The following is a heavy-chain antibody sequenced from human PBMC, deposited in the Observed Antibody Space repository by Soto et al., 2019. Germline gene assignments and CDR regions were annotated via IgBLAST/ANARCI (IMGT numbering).Heavy chain of an antibody. CDR1: GFTFSSYG. CDR3: ARDRRIAVAGDSYSPSDY. CDR2: IWYDGSNK. V-gene: IGHV3-33*01. D-gene: IGHD6-19*01. Sequence: QVQLVESGGGVVQPGRSLRLSCAASGFTFSSYGMHWVRQAPGKGLEWVAVIWYDGSNKYYADSVKGRFTISRDNSKNTLYLQMNSLRAEDTAVYYCARDRRIAVAGDSYSPSDYWGQGTLVTVSS. J-gene: IGHJ4*02.